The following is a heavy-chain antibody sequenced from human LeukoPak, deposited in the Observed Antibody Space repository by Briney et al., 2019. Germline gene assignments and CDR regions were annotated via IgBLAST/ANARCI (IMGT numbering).Heavy chain of an antibody. V-gene: IGHV3-33*08. D-gene: IGHD6-13*01. CDR1: GFTFSRHG. CDR2: IGDTGRAK. Sequence: GGSLRLSCAASGFTFSRHGMHWVRQAPGKGLEWVAVIGDTGRAKYYADSVEGRFTASRDNFKNTLYLEMNSLRYDDTALYYCARGRGSWQNWLDPWGQGTLVTVSS. CDR3: ARGRGSWQNWLDP. J-gene: IGHJ5*02.